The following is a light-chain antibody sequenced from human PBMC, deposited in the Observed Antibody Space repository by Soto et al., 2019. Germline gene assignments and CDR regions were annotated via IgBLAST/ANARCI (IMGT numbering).Light chain of an antibody. V-gene: IGLV1-40*01. CDR2: RNI. CDR1: SSNIGAGYN. CDR3: QSYDSSLSGHV. J-gene: IGLJ1*01. Sequence: QSVLTQPPSVSGAPGQRVTISCTGSSSNIGAGYNVHWYQHLPGTAPKLLISRNINRPSGVPDRFSGSKSGTSAYLAITGLQAEDEADYYCQSYDSSLSGHVFGTGTKVTVL.